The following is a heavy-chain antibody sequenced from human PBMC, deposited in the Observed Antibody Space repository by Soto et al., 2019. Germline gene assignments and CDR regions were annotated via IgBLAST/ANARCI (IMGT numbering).Heavy chain of an antibody. Sequence: GGSLRLSCEASGLTFSSYAMTWVRQAPGKGLEWVSRISGVGDSTNHADSVKGRFTVSRDNSKNTLHLQMNSLRAEDTAVYYCASGYDSTYFDYWGHGTLVTVSS. V-gene: IGHV3-23*01. J-gene: IGHJ4*01. CDR1: GLTFSSYA. D-gene: IGHD5-12*01. CDR3: ASGYDSTYFDY. CDR2: ISGVGDST.